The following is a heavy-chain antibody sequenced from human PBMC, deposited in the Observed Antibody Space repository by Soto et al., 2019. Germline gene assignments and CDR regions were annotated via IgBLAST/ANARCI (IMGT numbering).Heavy chain of an antibody. V-gene: IGHV4-59*05. CDR2: IYYSGST. J-gene: IGHJ6*03. Sequence: SETLSLTCTVSGGSISSYYWSWIRQPPGKGLEWIGSIYYSGSTYYNPSLKSRVTISVDTSKNQFSLKLSSVTAADTAVYYCARLGCSSTSCYVLPGYYYYYYMDVWGKGTTVTVSS. CDR1: GGSISSYY. CDR3: ARLGCSSTSCYVLPGYYYYYYMDV. D-gene: IGHD2-2*01.